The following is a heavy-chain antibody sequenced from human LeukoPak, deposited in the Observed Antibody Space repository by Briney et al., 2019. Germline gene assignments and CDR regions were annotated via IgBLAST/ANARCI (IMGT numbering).Heavy chain of an antibody. Sequence: SETLSLTCAVYGGSFSGYYWSWIRQPPGKGLEWIGEINHSGSTNYNPSLKSRVTISVDTSKNQFSLKLSSVTAADTAVYYCARQLKVVGTPNWFDPWGPGTLVTVSS. CDR3: ARQLKVVGTPNWFDP. J-gene: IGHJ5*02. CDR2: INHSGST. CDR1: GGSFSGYY. V-gene: IGHV4-34*01. D-gene: IGHD6-19*01.